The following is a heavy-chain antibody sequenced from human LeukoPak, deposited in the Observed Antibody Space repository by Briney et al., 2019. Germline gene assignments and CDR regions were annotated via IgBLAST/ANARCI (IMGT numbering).Heavy chain of an antibody. CDR3: ARDRGEHYSTDY. CDR1: GFTFRSYA. J-gene: IGHJ4*02. D-gene: IGHD3-10*01. CDR2: ISFDGNVK. V-gene: IGHV3-30-3*01. Sequence: GGSLRLSCAASGFTFRSYAIHWVRQAPGKGLEWVTFISFDGNVKYYADSVKGRFIISRDNSKNTVSLQMNSLRGEDTAVYYCARDRGEHYSTDYWGQGTLVTVSS.